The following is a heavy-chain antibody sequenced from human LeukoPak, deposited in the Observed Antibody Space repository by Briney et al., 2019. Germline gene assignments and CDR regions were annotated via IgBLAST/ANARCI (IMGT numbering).Heavy chain of an antibody. CDR3: AREAIYPDY. D-gene: IGHD2-2*02. Sequence: PSETLSLTCTVSGGSVSSGSYYWSWLRQPPGTGLEWIGYIYYSGSTNYNPSLKSRVTISVDTSKNQFSLKLSSVTAADTAVYYCAREAIYPDYWGQGTLVTVSS. CDR2: IYYSGST. J-gene: IGHJ4*02. V-gene: IGHV4-61*01. CDR1: GGSVSSGSYY.